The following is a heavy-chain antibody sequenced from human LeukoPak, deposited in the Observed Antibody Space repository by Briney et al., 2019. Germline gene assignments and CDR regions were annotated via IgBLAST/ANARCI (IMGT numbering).Heavy chain of an antibody. CDR2: IYPGDSDT. CDR1: GYSCTSYW. Sequence: GESLKISCKGSGYSCTSYWIGWVRQMPGKGLEWIGIIYPGDSDTRYSPSFQGQVTISADKSISTAYLQWSSLKASDTVMYYCARRWFGELPYFDYWGQGTLVTVSS. D-gene: IGHD3-10*01. J-gene: IGHJ4*02. V-gene: IGHV5-51*01. CDR3: ARRWFGELPYFDY.